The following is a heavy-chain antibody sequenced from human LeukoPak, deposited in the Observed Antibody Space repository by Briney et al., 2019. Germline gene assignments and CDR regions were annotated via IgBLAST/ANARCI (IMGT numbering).Heavy chain of an antibody. CDR3: ARALGSPLDY. CDR1: GFTFSTSW. Sequence: RGSLRLSCAASGFTFSTSWMHWVRQAPGKGLVWVSRIHDDGSTTTHADSVKGRFTISRDNAKNTLYLEMNSLRAEDTAVYYCARALGSPLDYWGQGTLVTVSS. J-gene: IGHJ4*02. CDR2: IHDDGSTT. D-gene: IGHD1-26*01. V-gene: IGHV3-74*01.